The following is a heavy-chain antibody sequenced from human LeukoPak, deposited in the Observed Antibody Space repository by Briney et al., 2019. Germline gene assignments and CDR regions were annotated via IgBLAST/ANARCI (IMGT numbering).Heavy chain of an antibody. Sequence: GASVKVSCKASGYTFTSYGISWVRQAPGQGLEWMGWISAYNGNTNYAQKLQGRVTMTTDTSTSTAYMELRSLRSDDTAVYYCAREFYGSGSYYGAPFGYWGQGTLVTVSS. CDR1: GYTFTSYG. D-gene: IGHD3-10*01. J-gene: IGHJ4*02. V-gene: IGHV1-18*04. CDR2: ISAYNGNT. CDR3: AREFYGSGSYYGAPFGY.